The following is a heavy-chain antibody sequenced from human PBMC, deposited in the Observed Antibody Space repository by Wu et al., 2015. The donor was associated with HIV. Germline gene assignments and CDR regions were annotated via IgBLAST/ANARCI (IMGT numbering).Heavy chain of an antibody. CDR3: ARADSSSWLYAFDI. J-gene: IGHJ3*02. CDR1: GYIFSGYY. CDR2: INPNSGGT. D-gene: IGHD6-13*01. V-gene: IGHV1-2*02. Sequence: QVQLVQSGAEVKKPGASVKVSCKASGYIFSGYYIHWVRQAPGQGLEWMGWINPNSGGTNYAQKFQGRVTMTRDTSISTAYMELSRLRSDDTAVYYCARADSSSWLYAFDIWGQGTMVTVSS.